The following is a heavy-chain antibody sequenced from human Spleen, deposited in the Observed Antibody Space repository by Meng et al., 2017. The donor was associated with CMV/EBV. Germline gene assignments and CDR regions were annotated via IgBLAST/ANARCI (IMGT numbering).Heavy chain of an antibody. D-gene: IGHD2-2*01. CDR2: ISSSSSFI. CDR1: GFTFSVYS. J-gene: IGHJ4*02. CDR3: ARSHCVTTSCHFDF. Sequence: GGSLRLSCAASGFTFSVYSMNWVRQAPGKGLEWVSSISSSSSFIYYADSVKGRFTISRDNAKNTLYLQMNTLRAEDTAVFYCARSHCVTTSCHFDFWGQGTLVTVSS. V-gene: IGHV3-21*01.